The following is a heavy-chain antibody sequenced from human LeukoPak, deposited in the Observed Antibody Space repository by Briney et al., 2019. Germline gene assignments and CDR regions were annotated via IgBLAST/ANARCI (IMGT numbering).Heavy chain of an antibody. CDR1: GGTFSSYA. Sequence: SVKVSCKASGGTFSSYAISWVRQAPGQGLEWMGGIIPIFGTANYAQKFQGRVTITADESTSTAYMELSSLRSGDTAVYYCAGGGLAYSPFEYLGQGTLVTVSS. D-gene: IGHD5-18*01. V-gene: IGHV1-69*13. CDR2: IIPIFGTA. J-gene: IGHJ4*02. CDR3: AGGGLAYSPFEY.